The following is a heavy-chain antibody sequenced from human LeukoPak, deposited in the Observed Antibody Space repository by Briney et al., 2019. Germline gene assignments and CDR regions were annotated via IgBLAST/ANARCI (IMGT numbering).Heavy chain of an antibody. CDR2: IYRGSRT. Sequence: GGPLRLPCAASGFPVSINYMSGLGQPPGKGLEGVSVIYRGSRTYYADSVKGRFTISRDKSKNTLYLQMNSLRAEDTAVYYCAGARDRGYHDRSGDGFDYWGQGTLVTVSS. V-gene: IGHV3-53*03. J-gene: IGHJ4*02. D-gene: IGHD3-22*01. CDR1: GFPVSINY. CDR3: AGARDRGYHDRSGDGFDY.